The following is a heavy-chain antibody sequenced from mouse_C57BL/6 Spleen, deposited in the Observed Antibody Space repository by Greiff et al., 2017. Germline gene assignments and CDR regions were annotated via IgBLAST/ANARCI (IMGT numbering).Heavy chain of an antibody. CDR3: ARPDYYGSSYVSYFDV. V-gene: IGHV5-9*01. CDR1: GFTFSSYT. CDR2: ISGGGGNT. J-gene: IGHJ1*03. D-gene: IGHD1-1*01. Sequence: EVQLVESGGGLVKPGGSLKLSCAASGFTFSSYTMSWVRQTPEKRLEWVATISGGGGNTYYPDSVKGRFTISRDNAKNTLYLQMSSLRSEDTALYYCARPDYYGSSYVSYFDVWGTGTTVTVSS.